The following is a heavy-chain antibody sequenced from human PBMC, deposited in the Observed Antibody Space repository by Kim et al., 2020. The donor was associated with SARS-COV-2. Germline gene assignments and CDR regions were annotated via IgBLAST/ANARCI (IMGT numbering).Heavy chain of an antibody. CDR3: ARDSAGEDFDL. CDR1: GFTFSSYS. J-gene: IGHJ2*01. Sequence: GGSLRLSCAASGFTFSSYSMNWVRQAPGKGLEWVSSISSSSSYIYYADSVKGRFTISRDNAKNSLYLQMNSLRAEDTAVYYCARDSAGEDFDLWGRGTLVTVSS. V-gene: IGHV3-21*01. CDR2: ISSSSSYI.